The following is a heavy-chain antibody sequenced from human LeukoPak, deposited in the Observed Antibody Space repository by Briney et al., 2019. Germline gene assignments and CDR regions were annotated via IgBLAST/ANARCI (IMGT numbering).Heavy chain of an antibody. Sequence: HPGRSLRLSCAASGFTFSSYAMHWVRQAPGKGLEWVSYISSSGSTIYYADSVKGRFTISRDNAKNSLYLQMNSLRAEDTAVYYCARDRGYSGYEGGYWGQGTLVTVSS. CDR3: ARDRGYSGYEGGY. V-gene: IGHV3-48*03. CDR1: GFTFSSYA. D-gene: IGHD5-12*01. CDR2: ISSSGSTI. J-gene: IGHJ4*02.